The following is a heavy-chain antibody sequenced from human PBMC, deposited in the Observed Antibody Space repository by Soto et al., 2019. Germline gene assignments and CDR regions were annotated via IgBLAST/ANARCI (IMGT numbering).Heavy chain of an antibody. Sequence: QVQLVESGGGVVQPGRSLRLSCAASGFTFSSYGMHWVRQAPGKGLEWVAVISYDGSNKYYADSVKGRFTISRDNSKNTLYLQMNSLRAEGTAVYYCAKPPGSSGWYADYWGQGTLVTVSS. CDR3: AKPPGSSGWYADY. D-gene: IGHD6-19*01. CDR2: ISYDGSNK. CDR1: GFTFSSYG. V-gene: IGHV3-30*18. J-gene: IGHJ4*02.